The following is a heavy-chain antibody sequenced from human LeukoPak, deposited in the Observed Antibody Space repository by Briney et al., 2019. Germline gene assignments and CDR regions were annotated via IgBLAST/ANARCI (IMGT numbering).Heavy chain of an antibody. Sequence: ASVKVSCKASGYTFVSYDINWVRQAAGQGLEWVGWMNPNSGNTGYAQKFQGRVTMTRNTSISTAYMELSGLRSDDTAVYYCARGGERANFYGLGSSPNWFDPWGQGTLVTVSS. D-gene: IGHD3-10*01. CDR1: GYTFVSYD. V-gene: IGHV1-8*02. J-gene: IGHJ5*02. CDR2: MNPNSGNT. CDR3: ARGGERANFYGLGSSPNWFDP.